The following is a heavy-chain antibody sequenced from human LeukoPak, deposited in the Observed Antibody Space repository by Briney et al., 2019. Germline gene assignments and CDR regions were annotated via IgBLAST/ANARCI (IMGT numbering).Heavy chain of an antibody. CDR1: GFTFSSYA. V-gene: IGHV3-23*01. CDR2: ISGSGGST. J-gene: IGHJ4*02. Sequence: GGSLRLSCAASGFTFSSYAMSWVRQAPGKGLEWVSAISGSGGSTYYADSVKGRFTISRDNSKNTLYLQMNSLRAEDTAVYYCAKAPTHSSGWYDYFDYWGQGTLVTVSS. D-gene: IGHD6-19*01. CDR3: AKAPTHSSGWYDYFDY.